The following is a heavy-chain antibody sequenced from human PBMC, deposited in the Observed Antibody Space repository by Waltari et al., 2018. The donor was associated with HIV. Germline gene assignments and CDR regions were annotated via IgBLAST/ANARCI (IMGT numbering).Heavy chain of an antibody. V-gene: IGHV3-74*01. D-gene: IGHD1-20*01. CDR2: ISPDGGRT. CDR3: ASYNWNNVVDY. J-gene: IGHJ4*02. Sequence: ETQLVESGGDSVQPGGSLRLSCAASGLTFSSLWMYWVRQSPGKGLVFVSRISPDGGRTKYEDSVKGRFTISRDNAKNTLYLQMNSLRVDDSATYYCASYNWNNVVDYWGQGTLVTVSS. CDR1: GLTFSSLW.